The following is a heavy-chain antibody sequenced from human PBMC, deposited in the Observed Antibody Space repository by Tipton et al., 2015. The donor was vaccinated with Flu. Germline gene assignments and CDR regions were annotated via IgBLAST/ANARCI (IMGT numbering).Heavy chain of an antibody. Sequence: TLSLTCTVSGGSISSYYWSWIRQHPGKGLEWIGYIYYSGSTYYNPSLKSRVTISVDTSKNQFSLKLSSVTAADTAVYYCARAYDYSNYWFDPWGQGTLVTVSS. CDR3: ARAYDYSNYWFDP. V-gene: IGHV4-31*03. CDR2: IYYSGST. J-gene: IGHJ5*02. D-gene: IGHD4-11*01. CDR1: GGSISSYY.